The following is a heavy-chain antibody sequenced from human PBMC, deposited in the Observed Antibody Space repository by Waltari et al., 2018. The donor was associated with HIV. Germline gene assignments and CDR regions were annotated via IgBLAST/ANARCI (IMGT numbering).Heavy chain of an antibody. CDR3: ARQIISGTHGQDWFDP. V-gene: IGHV4-39*01. Sequence: QLQLQESGPGLVKPSETLSLTCTVSGDSISSSGFYWGWIRQPPGKGLEWIGAMYYRVCTSYNPSLKSRVTISVDTSKNQFSLRLTSVTAGDTAVYYCARQIISGTHGQDWFDPWGQGTLVTVSS. CDR1: GDSISSSGFY. D-gene: IGHD1-26*01. CDR2: MYYRVCT. J-gene: IGHJ5*02.